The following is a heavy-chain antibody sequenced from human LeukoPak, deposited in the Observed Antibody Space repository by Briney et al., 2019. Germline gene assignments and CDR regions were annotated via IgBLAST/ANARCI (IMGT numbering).Heavy chain of an antibody. D-gene: IGHD3-22*01. J-gene: IGHJ4*02. Sequence: GGSLRLSCAASGFTCSSYGMHWVRQAPGKGLEWVAFIRYDGSNKYYADSVKGRFTISRDNSKNTLYLQMNSLRAEDTAVYYCAKQFPDTYYYDSSGITTGGYFDYWGQGTLVTVSS. CDR1: GFTCSSYG. CDR2: IRYDGSNK. V-gene: IGHV3-30*02. CDR3: AKQFPDTYYYDSSGITTGGYFDY.